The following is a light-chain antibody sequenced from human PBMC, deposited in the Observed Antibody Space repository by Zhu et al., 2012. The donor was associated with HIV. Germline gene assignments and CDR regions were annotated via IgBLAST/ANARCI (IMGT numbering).Light chain of an antibody. V-gene: IGKV3-20*01. CDR2: GAS. Sequence: EVLLTQSPGTLSLSPGERATLSCRASQNVRNTYLAWYQQKPGQAPRLLIYGASSRATDIPDRFSGSGSGTDFTLSISGLEPEDFAMYYCQQYADSPFTFGQGTKVEIK. CDR3: QQYADSPFT. J-gene: IGKJ1*01. CDR1: QNVRNTY.